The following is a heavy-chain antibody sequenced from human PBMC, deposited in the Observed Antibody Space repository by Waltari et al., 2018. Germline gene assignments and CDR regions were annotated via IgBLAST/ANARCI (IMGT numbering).Heavy chain of an antibody. J-gene: IGHJ5*02. CDR3: ARDLMYGEHPLFDR. D-gene: IGHD4-17*01. Sequence: DVQLAESGGGLVQPGRSLRLSCTTSGFTFVDYSMNWVRQAPGPVLVWVGFIRSKAYGETTDYAASVRGRFTISRDDSKSIAYLQMNSLKTEDTAIYFCARDLMYGEHPLFDRWGQGTLVTVSS. CDR1: GFTFVDYS. CDR2: IRSKAYGETT. V-gene: IGHV3-49*04.